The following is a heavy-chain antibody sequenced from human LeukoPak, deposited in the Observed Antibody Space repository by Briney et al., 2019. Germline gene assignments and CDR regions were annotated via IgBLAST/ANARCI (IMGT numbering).Heavy chain of an antibody. J-gene: IGHJ5*02. CDR2: ISAYNGNT. CDR1: GYTFNTFTTYG. D-gene: IGHD3-3*01. V-gene: IGHV1-18*01. CDR3: ARVQDRAAFREWSQGHWFDP. Sequence: ASVKVSCKASGYTFNTFTTYGISWVRQAPGQGLERMGWISAYNGNTNYAQKLQGRVTMTTDTSTSTAYMELRSLRSDDTAVYYCARVQDRAAFREWSQGHWFDPWGQGTLVTVSP.